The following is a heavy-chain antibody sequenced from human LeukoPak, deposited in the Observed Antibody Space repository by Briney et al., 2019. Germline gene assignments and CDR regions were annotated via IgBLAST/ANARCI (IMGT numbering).Heavy chain of an antibody. CDR3: ATLDSYYDNSGRPLIPD. CDR2: FSHEDDEP. J-gene: IGHJ4*02. D-gene: IGHD3-22*01. CDR1: GYTLTDFS. Sequence: ASLKVSCNISGYTLTDFSMHWVRQAPGKGLEWMGGFSHEDDEPIYAPHFRGRVTVTEDTSTDTAYMELSSLRSEDTAVYYCATLDSYYDNSGRPLIPDWGQGTLVTVSS. V-gene: IGHV1-24*01.